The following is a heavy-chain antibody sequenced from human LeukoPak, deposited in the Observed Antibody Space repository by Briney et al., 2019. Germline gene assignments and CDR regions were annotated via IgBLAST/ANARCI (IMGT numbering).Heavy chain of an antibody. CDR2: ITGSGGST. D-gene: IGHD3-10*02. CDR3: AELGITMIGGV. CDR1: GFTFSSYG. Sequence: GGSLRLSCAASGFTFSSYGMSWVRQAPGKGLEWVSGITGSGGSTYYADSVKGRFTISRDNAKNSLYLQMNSLRAEDTAVYYCAELGITMIGGVWGKGTTVTISS. V-gene: IGHV3-23*01. J-gene: IGHJ6*04.